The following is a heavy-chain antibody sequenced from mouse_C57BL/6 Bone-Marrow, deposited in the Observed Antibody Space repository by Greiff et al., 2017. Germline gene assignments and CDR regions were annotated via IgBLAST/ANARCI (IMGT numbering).Heavy chain of an antibody. CDR2: INPNNGGT. V-gene: IGHV1-18*01. Sequence: VQLQQSGPELVKPGASVKIPCKASGYTFTDYNMDWVKQSHGKSLEWIGDINPNNGGTIYNQKFKGKATLTVDKSSSTAYMELRSLTSEDTAVYYGARSWYDYDVGNWYFDVWGTGTTVTVSS. CDR1: GYTFTDYN. D-gene: IGHD2-4*01. CDR3: ARSWYDYDVGNWYFDV. J-gene: IGHJ1*03.